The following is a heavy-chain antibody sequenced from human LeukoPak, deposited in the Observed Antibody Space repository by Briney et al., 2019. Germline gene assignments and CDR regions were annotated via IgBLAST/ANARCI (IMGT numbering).Heavy chain of an antibody. CDR3: ARDRLTENRARFGSHSYGTPPAGVAWAYY. D-gene: IGHD5-18*01. Sequence: GGSLRLSCAASGFTFSSYGMRWVRQAPGKGLDWVAFIRHDGSNKYYADSVKGRFIISSADSKNSLYLQMNSQRAEDTAVYYCARDRLTENRARFGSHSYGTPPAGVAWAYYWGQGTLVTVSS. CDR1: GFTFSSYG. CDR2: IRHDGSNK. J-gene: IGHJ4*02. V-gene: IGHV3-30*02.